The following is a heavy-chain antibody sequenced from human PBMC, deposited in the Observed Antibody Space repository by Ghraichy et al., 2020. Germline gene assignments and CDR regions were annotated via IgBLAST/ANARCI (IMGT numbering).Heavy chain of an antibody. CDR2: IYPGDSDT. D-gene: IGHD3-10*01. J-gene: IGHJ3*02. CDR3: ARQRGVRGAFDI. V-gene: IGHV5-51*01. CDR1: GYSFTSYW. Sequence: SLNISCKGSGYSFTSYWIGWVRQMPGKGLAWMGIIYPGDSDTRYSPSFQGQVTISVDKSVTTAYLQWSSLKASDTAIYYCARQRGVRGAFDIWGQGTMVTVSS.